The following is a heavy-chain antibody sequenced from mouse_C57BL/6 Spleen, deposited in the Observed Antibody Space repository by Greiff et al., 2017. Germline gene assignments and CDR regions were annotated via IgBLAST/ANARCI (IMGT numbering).Heavy chain of an antibody. V-gene: IGHV5-4*01. D-gene: IGHD4-1*01. Sequence: VQLKESGGGLVKPGGSLKLSCAASGFTFSSYAMSWVRQTPEKRLEWVATISDGGSYTYYPDNVKGRFTISRDNAKNNLYLQMSHLKSEDTAMYYCARGGNWEWYFDVWGTGTTVTVSS. J-gene: IGHJ1*03. CDR1: GFTFSSYA. CDR3: ARGGNWEWYFDV. CDR2: ISDGGSYT.